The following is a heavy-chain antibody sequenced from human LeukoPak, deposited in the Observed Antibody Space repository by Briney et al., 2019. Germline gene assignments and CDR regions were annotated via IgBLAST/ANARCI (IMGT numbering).Heavy chain of an antibody. V-gene: IGHV1-69*04. D-gene: IGHD6-6*01. Sequence: SVKVSCKASGGTFSSYAISWVRQAPGQGLEWMGRIIPILGIANYAQKFQGRVTITADKSTSTVYMELSSLRSEDTAVYYCARASSAEQLVTAWGQGTLVTVSS. CDR3: ARASSAEQLVTA. CDR1: GGTFSSYA. CDR2: IIPILGIA. J-gene: IGHJ5*02.